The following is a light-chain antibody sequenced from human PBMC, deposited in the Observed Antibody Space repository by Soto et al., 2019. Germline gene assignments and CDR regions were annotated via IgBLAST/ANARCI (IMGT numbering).Light chain of an antibody. CDR2: DVD. CDR1: NSDVGGYLY. J-gene: IGLJ2*01. V-gene: IGLV2-14*03. CDR3: ASYTRSDTVI. Sequence: QSALTQPASVSGSPGQSITIACTGTNSDVGGYLYVSWYQQHPGKAPKVVIYDVDNRPSGISYRFSGSKSGNTASLTISGLQAEDEADYYCASYTRSDTVIFGGGTKLTVL.